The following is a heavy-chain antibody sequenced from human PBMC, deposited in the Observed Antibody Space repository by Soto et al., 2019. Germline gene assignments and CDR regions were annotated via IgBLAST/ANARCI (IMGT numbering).Heavy chain of an antibody. V-gene: IGHV4-59*08. CDR3: AKNYYDFLAVYYYKRDV. CDR1: GGSISSYY. J-gene: IGHJ6*03. D-gene: IGHD3-9*01. CDR2: IYYSGST. Sequence: SETLSLTCTVSGGSISSYYWSWIRQPPGKGLEWIGYIYYSGSTNYNPSLKSRVTISVDTSKNQFSLKLSSVTAADTAEYYCAKNYYDFLAVYYYKRDVWGKGTTVTVSS.